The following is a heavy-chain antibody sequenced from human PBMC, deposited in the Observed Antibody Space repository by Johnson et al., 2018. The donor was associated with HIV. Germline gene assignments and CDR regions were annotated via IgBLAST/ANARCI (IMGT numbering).Heavy chain of an antibody. V-gene: IGHV3-53*01. CDR3: ARTSGSYYEREACDS. CDR1: GFTVSDNY. J-gene: IGHJ3*02. CDR2: SGSGGST. Sequence: VQLVESGGGLIQPGGSLRLSCAASGFTVSDNYMTWVRQAPGKGLEWVSAISGSGGSTYYADSVKGRFTISRDNSKNTLYLQMNSLRAEDTAVYYCARTSGSYYEREACDSWGQGTMVTVSS. D-gene: IGHD1-26*01.